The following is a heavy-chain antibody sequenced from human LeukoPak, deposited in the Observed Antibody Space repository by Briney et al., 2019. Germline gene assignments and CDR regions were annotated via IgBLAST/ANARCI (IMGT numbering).Heavy chain of an antibody. CDR2: IAFDGGDK. V-gene: IGHV3-30*02. J-gene: IGHJ4*02. CDR3: AKDRGLIFDY. CDR1: GFIFRNYG. D-gene: IGHD3-10*01. Sequence: PGGSLRLSCAPSGFIFRNYGMHWVRQAPGKGLEWVAFIAFDGGDKYHADSVKGRFTISRDNSKNTLYLQMNSLRAGDTAVYYCAKDRGLIFDYWGQGTLVTVSS.